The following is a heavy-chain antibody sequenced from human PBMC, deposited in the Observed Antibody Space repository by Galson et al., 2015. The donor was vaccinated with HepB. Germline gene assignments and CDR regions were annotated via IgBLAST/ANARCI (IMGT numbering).Heavy chain of an antibody. D-gene: IGHD3-3*01. J-gene: IGHJ6*02. Sequence: SLILSCAAVGFTLTSYWMNWVRQAPGKGLEWGAIIKQDGSEKYYVDSVKGRFTISRNNAKNSVYLQMNSLRDEDTAVYFCARRRGRIFGVFADYGMDVWGPGATVSVSS. CDR2: IKQDGSEK. CDR1: GFTLTSYW. V-gene: IGHV3-7*01. CDR3: ARRRGRIFGVFADYGMDV.